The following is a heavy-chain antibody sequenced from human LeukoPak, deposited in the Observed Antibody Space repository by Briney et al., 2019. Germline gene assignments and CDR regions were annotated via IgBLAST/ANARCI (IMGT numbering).Heavy chain of an antibody. CDR1: GGSISSYY. J-gene: IGHJ6*03. CDR2: INYSGST. CDR3: ARVQYSSSWSYYYYYMDV. V-gene: IGHV4-59*01. Sequence: PSETLSLTCTVSGGSISSYYWSWIRQPPGKGLEWIGYINYSGSTNYNPSLKSRVTISVDTSKNQFSLKLSSVTAADTAVYYCARVQYSSSWSYYYYYMDVWGKGTTVTVSS. D-gene: IGHD6-13*01.